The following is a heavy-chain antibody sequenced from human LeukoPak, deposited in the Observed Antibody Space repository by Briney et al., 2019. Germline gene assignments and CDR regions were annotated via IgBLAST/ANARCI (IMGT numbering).Heavy chain of an antibody. CDR2: ISSSSSTI. Sequence: GGSLRLSCAASGFTFSRYSMNWVRQAPGKGLEWVSYISSSSSTIYYADSVKGRFTISRGNAKNSLYLQMNSLRAEDTAVYYCARDTLYMDVWGKGTTVTVSS. CDR1: GFTFSRYS. J-gene: IGHJ6*03. CDR3: ARDTLYMDV. V-gene: IGHV3-48*01.